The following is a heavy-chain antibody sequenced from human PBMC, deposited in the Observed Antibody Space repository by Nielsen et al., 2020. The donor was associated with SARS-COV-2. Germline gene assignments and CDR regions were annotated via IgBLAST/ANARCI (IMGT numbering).Heavy chain of an antibody. Sequence: SLKISCAASGFTFSSYWMSWVRQAPGKGLEWVSGITWNSVGIAYADSVKGRFTISRDNAKNSLYLQMNSLRPEDTALYYCANEVYWGQGTLVTVSS. V-gene: IGHV3-9*01. CDR1: GFTFSSYW. CDR3: ANEVY. CDR2: ITWNSVGI. J-gene: IGHJ4*02.